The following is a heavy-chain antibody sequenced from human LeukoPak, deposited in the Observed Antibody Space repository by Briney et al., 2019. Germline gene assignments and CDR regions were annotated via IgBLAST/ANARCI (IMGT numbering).Heavy chain of an antibody. CDR2: ISGSGGST. Sequence: PGGSLRLSCAASGFPFSSYGMHWVRQAPGKGLEWVSAISGSGGSTYYADSVKGRFTISRDNSNNTLYLQMNSLRAEDTAVYYCARTTVTTYNNWFDPWGQGTLVTVSS. V-gene: IGHV3-23*01. J-gene: IGHJ5*02. CDR3: ARTTVTTYNNWFDP. D-gene: IGHD4-11*01. CDR1: GFPFSSYG.